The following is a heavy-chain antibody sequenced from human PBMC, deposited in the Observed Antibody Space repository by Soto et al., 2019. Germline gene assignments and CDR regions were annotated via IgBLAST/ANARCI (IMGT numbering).Heavy chain of an antibody. D-gene: IGHD1-26*01. CDR2: IKQDGSEK. CDR3: ARIFNGVGAYYYYGMDV. Sequence: GGSLRLSCAASGFTFSSYWMSWVRQAPGKGLEWVANIKQDGSEKYYVDSVKGRFTISRDNAKNSLYLQMNSLRAEDTAVYYCARIFNGVGAYYYYGMDVWGQGTTVTVSS. J-gene: IGHJ6*02. V-gene: IGHV3-7*01. CDR1: GFTFSSYW.